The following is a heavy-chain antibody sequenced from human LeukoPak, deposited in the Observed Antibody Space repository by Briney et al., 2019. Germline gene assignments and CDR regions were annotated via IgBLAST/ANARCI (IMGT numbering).Heavy chain of an antibody. CDR2: ISGSGGNT. Sequence: GGSLSPSCAAPGFTFNNFAMSWVRQAQGKGLEWVPGISGSGGNTHYADSVKGRFTISRDNSKNTLYLQMNSLRAEDTAVYYCAKGLRGSSYDYWGQGTLVTVSS. CDR1: GFTFNNFA. J-gene: IGHJ4*02. V-gene: IGHV3-23*01. CDR3: AKGLRGSSYDY. D-gene: IGHD6-13*01.